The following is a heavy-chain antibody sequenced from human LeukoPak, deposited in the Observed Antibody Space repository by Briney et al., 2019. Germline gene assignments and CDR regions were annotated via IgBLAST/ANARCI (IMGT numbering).Heavy chain of an antibody. Sequence: SETLSLTCTVSGGFISSGDYYWSWIRQPPGKGLEWIGYIYYSGSTYYNPSLKSRVTISVDTSKNQISLKLSSVTAADTAVYYCARDSARGRLRLGEVGAFDIWGQGTMVTVSS. CDR1: GGFISSGDYY. V-gene: IGHV4-30-4*01. J-gene: IGHJ3*02. CDR2: IYYSGST. D-gene: IGHD3-16*01. CDR3: ARDSARGRLRLGEVGAFDI.